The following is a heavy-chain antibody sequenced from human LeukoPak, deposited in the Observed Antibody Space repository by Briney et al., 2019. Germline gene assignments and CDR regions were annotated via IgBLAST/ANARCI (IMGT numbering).Heavy chain of an antibody. D-gene: IGHD1/OR15-1a*01. V-gene: IGHV4-4*02. J-gene: IGHJ4*02. CDR1: GGSISSSNW. Sequence: SGTLSLTCVVSGGSISSSNWWSWVRQPPGKGLEWIGEMYHSGSTNYNPSLKSRVTISVDKSNNQFSLKLSSVTAADTAVYYWVTRGTASRLLDSWGQGTLVTVSS. CDR3: VTRGTASRLLDS. CDR2: MYHSGST.